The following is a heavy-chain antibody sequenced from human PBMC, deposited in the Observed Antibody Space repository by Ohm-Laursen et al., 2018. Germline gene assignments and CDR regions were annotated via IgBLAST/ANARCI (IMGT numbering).Heavy chain of an antibody. CDR3: ARDGVLTKRFGLDV. V-gene: IGHV4-59*01. CDR2: IYYTGST. D-gene: IGHD3-10*01. CDR1: GGSISSYY. Sequence: SETLSLTCTVSGGSISSYYWSWIRHPPGKGLEWIGYIYYTGSTNYNPSLKSRVTISVDTSKNQFSLKLSSVTAADTAVYYCARDGVLTKRFGLDVWGQGTTVTVSS. J-gene: IGHJ6*02.